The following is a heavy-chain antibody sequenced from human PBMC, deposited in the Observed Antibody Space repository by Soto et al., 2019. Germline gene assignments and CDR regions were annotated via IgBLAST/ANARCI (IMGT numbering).Heavy chain of an antibody. CDR2: IRSKSDGGTT. V-gene: IGHV3-15*01. CDR1: GLTFDNAL. CDR3: TTYSGAASEY. J-gene: IGHJ4*02. D-gene: IGHD1-26*01. Sequence: PGGSLRLSCVDSGLTFDNALMNWVRQPPGKGLEWVGRIRSKSDGGTTDYAAPVKGRFTISRDDSKNMVGLQMSSVKTEDTAIYYCTTYSGAASEYWGQGALATVSS.